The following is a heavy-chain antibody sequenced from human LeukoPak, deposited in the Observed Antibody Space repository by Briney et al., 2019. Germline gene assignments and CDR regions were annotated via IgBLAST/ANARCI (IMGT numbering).Heavy chain of an antibody. CDR3: ARYPYFDY. V-gene: IGHV3-74*01. CDR2: INSDGSST. CDR1: GFTFSSYW. J-gene: IGHJ4*02. D-gene: IGHD2-2*01. Sequence: GGSLRLSCAASGFTFSSYWMHWVRQAPGKGPVWVSRINSDGSSTSYADSVKGRFTISRDNAKNTLYLQMNSLRAEDTAVYYCARYPYFDYWGQGTLVTVSS.